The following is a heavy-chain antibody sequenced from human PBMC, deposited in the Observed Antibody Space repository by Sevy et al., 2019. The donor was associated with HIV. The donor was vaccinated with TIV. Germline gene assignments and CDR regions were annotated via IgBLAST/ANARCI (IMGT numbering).Heavy chain of an antibody. J-gene: IGHJ4*02. CDR2: MKEDGSEK. CDR3: VREGLGGFSYSLDC. CDR1: GFTFSSYW. Sequence: GGSLRLSCAASGFTFSSYWMSWVRQAPGKGLEWVATMKEDGSEKSYVDSVKGRFTISRDNAKNSLYLQMNSLRVDDTVLYYCVREGLGGFSYSLDCWGQGTLVTVSS. D-gene: IGHD5-18*01. V-gene: IGHV3-7*01.